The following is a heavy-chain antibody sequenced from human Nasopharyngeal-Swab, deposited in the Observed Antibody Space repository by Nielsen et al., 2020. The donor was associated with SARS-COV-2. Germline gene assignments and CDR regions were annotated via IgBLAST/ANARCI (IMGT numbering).Heavy chain of an antibody. CDR2: IWYDGSNK. J-gene: IGHJ6*02. Sequence: SLRLSCAASGFAFSSYGMHWVRQAPGKGLEWVAVIWYDGSNKYYADSVKGRFTISRDNSKNTLYLQMNSLRAEDTAVYYCARDKVVVVPAAIYYYGMDVWGQGTTVTVSS. CDR3: ARDKVVVVPAAIYYYGMDV. D-gene: IGHD2-2*01. V-gene: IGHV3-33*01. CDR1: GFAFSSYG.